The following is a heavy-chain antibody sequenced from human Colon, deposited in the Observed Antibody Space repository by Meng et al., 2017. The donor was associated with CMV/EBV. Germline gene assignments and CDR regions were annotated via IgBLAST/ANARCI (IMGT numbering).Heavy chain of an antibody. CDR1: GFTFSSSG. D-gene: IGHD4-17*01. J-gene: IGHJ4*02. CDR3: VRVGDYPGGYFDY. CDR2: ISYDGSIK. V-gene: IGHV3-30*19. Sequence: GESLKISCAASGFTFSSSGMHWVRQAPGKGLEWVALISYDGSIKYYVDSVKGRFTISRDNSKNTLSLQMSSLRADDTAVYYCVRVGDYPGGYFDYWGLGTLVTVSS.